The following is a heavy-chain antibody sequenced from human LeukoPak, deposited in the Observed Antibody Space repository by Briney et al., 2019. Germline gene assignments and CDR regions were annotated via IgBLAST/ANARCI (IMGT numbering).Heavy chain of an antibody. Sequence: PSETLSLSCTVSGASISNSAYYWLWIRQPPGEGLECIGTVHYSGSTFYNPSLKSRVNISVDTSTNQFSLQLSSVTAADTAVYYCARLFFVIDTWGQGTLVTVSS. CDR2: VHYSGST. CDR3: ARLFFVIDT. J-gene: IGHJ5*02. D-gene: IGHD3-3*01. CDR1: GASISNSAYY. V-gene: IGHV4-39*01.